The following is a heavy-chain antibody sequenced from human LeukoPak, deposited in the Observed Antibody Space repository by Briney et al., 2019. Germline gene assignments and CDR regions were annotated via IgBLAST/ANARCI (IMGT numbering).Heavy chain of an antibody. V-gene: IGHV1-8*01. CDR3: ARVPRFMTKDY. Sequence: ASVKVSCKASGYTFTSYDINWVRQATGQGLEWMGWMNPNSGNTGYAQKLQGRVTMTTDTSTSTAYMELRSLRSDDTAVYYCARVPRFMTKDYWGQGTLVTVSS. J-gene: IGHJ4*02. D-gene: IGHD4-11*01. CDR2: MNPNSGNT. CDR1: GYTFTSYD.